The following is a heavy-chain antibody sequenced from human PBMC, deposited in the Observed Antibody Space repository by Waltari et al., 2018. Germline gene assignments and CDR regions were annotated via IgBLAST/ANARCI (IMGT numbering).Heavy chain of an antibody. D-gene: IGHD3-10*02. J-gene: IGHJ5*01. V-gene: IGHV4-39*07. Sequence: QLQLQESGPGLVKPSETLSLTCSVPGGSVRTSVYYWGWIRQPPGKGPEWIGRVYYAGDTSCSPSLKSRVSVSIDASEIQFSVKLTSVTAADTAVYYCERDMCHARPDSWGQGMLVTVSS. CDR1: GGSVRTSVYY. CDR3: ERDMCHARPDS. CDR2: VYYAGDT.